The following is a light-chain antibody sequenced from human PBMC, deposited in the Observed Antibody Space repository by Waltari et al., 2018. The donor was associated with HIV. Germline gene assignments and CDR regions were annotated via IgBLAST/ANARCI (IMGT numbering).Light chain of an antibody. Sequence: SSELTQPPSVSVSPGQTARISCSGDTLSKQYAYWYQQKPGQAPVVVIIKDTGRPSGIPERFSGSSSGTTVTLTIRGGQAEDEADYYCQSSDNSEHMIFGGGTKLTVL. CDR2: KDT. V-gene: IGLV3-25*03. J-gene: IGLJ2*01. CDR3: QSSDNSEHMI. CDR1: TLSKQY.